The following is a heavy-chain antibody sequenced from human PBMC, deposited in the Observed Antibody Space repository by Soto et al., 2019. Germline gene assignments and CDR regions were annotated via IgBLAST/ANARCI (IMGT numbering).Heavy chain of an antibody. CDR3: AADHSGSYRNWFDP. CDR1: GFTFTSSA. V-gene: IGHV1-58*01. Sequence: ASVKVSCKAAGFTFTSSAVQWVRQARGQRLEWIGWIVVGSGNTNYAQKFQERVTITRDMSTSTAYMELSSLRSEDTAVYYCAADHSGSYRNWFDPWGQGTLVTVSS. D-gene: IGHD1-26*01. CDR2: IVVGSGNT. J-gene: IGHJ5*02.